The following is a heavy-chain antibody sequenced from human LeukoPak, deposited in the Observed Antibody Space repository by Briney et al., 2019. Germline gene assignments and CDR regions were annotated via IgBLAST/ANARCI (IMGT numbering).Heavy chain of an antibody. CDR2: ISYGGSNK. V-gene: IGHV3-30*03. Sequence: GGSLRLSCAASGFTFSSYGMHWVRQAPGKGLEWVAVISYGGSNKYYADSVKGRFTISRDNSKNTLYLQMNSLRAEDTAVYYCATQALAYCGGDCYSGYFDYWGQGTLVTVSS. J-gene: IGHJ4*02. D-gene: IGHD2-21*02. CDR1: GFTFSSYG. CDR3: ATQALAYCGGDCYSGYFDY.